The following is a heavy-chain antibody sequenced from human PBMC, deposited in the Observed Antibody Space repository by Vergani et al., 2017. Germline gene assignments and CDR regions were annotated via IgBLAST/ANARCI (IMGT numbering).Heavy chain of an antibody. Sequence: QVQLQESGPGLVKPSQTLSLTCTVSGGSISSGDYYWSWIRQPPGKGLEWIGYIYYSGSTYYNPSLKSRVTISVDTSKNQFSLKLSSVTAADTAMYYCARQGRYYYDSSGYFNWFDPWGQGTLVTVSS. CDR2: IYYSGST. CDR1: GGSISSGDYY. CDR3: ARQGRYYYDSSGYFNWFDP. V-gene: IGHV4-30-4*01. J-gene: IGHJ5*02. D-gene: IGHD3-22*01.